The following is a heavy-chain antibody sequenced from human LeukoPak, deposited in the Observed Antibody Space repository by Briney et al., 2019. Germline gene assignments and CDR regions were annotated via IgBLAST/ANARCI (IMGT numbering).Heavy chain of an antibody. CDR1: GGSFSSSSYY. D-gene: IGHD3-10*01. CDR2: IYYSGST. V-gene: IGHV4-39*01. J-gene: IGHJ4*02. Sequence: SETLSLTCTISGGSFSSSSYYWSWIRQPAGKGLEWIGSIYYSGSTYYNPSLKSRVTISVDTSKNQFSLKLSSVTAADTAVYYCASTITMVSFDYWGQGTLVTVSS. CDR3: ASTITMVSFDY.